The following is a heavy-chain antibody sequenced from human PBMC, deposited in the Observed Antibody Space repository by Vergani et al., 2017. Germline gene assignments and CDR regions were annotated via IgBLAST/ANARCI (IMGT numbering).Heavy chain of an antibody. CDR3: ARTRSGSCTGGSCYSGWFDP. Sequence: QVQLVQSGAEVKKPGASVKVSCKASGYTFTGYYMHWVRQAPGQGLEWMGWINPKSGGTNYAQKFQGRVTMTRDTSIYTAYMELSRLRFDDTAVYYCARTRSGSCTGGSCYSGWFDPWGQGTLVTVSS. D-gene: IGHD2-15*01. CDR2: INPKSGGT. V-gene: IGHV1-2*02. CDR1: GYTFTGYY. J-gene: IGHJ5*02.